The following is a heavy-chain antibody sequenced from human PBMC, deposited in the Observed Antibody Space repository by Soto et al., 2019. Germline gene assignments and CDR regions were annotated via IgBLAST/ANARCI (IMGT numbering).Heavy chain of an antibody. Sequence: GASVKVSCKASGYTFTSYGISWVRQAPGQGLEWMGWISAYNGNTNYAQKHQGRVTMTTDTSTSTAYMELRSLRSDDTALYYCARDLVFRAPAVVFDIWGQGTMVTVSS. D-gene: IGHD3-10*01. CDR3: ARDLVFRAPAVVFDI. CDR2: ISAYNGNT. V-gene: IGHV1-18*01. CDR1: GYTFTSYG. J-gene: IGHJ3*02.